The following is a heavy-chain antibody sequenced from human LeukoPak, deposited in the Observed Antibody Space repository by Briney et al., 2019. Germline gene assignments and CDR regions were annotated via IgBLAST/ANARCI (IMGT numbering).Heavy chain of an antibody. CDR3: ARSVRFRGVIITRWHFDY. V-gene: IGHV4-34*01. J-gene: IGHJ4*02. CDR1: GGSISSYY. D-gene: IGHD3-10*01. CDR2: INHSGST. Sequence: SETLSLTCTVSGGSISSYYWSWIRQPPGKGLEWIGEINHSGSTNYNPSLKSRVTISVDTSKNQFSLKLSSVTAADTAVYYCARSVRFRGVIITRWHFDYWGQGTLVTVSS.